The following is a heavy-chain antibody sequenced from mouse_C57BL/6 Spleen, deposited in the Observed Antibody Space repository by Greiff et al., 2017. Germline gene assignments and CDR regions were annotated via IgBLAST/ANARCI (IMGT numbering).Heavy chain of an antibody. CDR1: GYAFSSSW. CDR2: IYPGDGDT. J-gene: IGHJ3*01. D-gene: IGHD3-2*02. CDR3: ARDEAAQATPLAY. V-gene: IGHV1-82*01. Sequence: QVQLQQSGPELVKPGASVKISCKASGYAFSSSWMNWVKQRPGKGLEWIGRIYPGDGDTNYNGKFKGKATLTADKSSSTAYMQLSSLTSEDSAVYFCARDEAAQATPLAYWGQGTLVTVSA.